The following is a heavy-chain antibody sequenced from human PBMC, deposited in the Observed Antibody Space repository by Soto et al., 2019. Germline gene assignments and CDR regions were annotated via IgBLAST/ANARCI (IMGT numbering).Heavy chain of an antibody. V-gene: IGHV3-33*01. Sequence: PEGSLRRSCATCAFTLCHYGIDGVRQAPGKGPEWVAGKWVFGRGGYAYYADSVKGRFAISRDDYKQTAYVGMQSTRAEDTAVYYCGRDPYSGARYYLDLWGQGIQVTFS. D-gene: IGHD1-26*01. CDR2: KWVFGRGGYA. CDR3: GRDPYSGARYYLDL. J-gene: IGHJ4*02. CDR1: AFTLCHYG.